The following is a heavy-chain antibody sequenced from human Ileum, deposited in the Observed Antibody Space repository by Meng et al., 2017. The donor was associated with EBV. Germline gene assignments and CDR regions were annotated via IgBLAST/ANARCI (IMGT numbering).Heavy chain of an antibody. CDR3: SRTFSSGWETGYFQH. CDR1: GYTFTDYA. CDR2: ISAYNGKT. J-gene: IGHJ1*01. V-gene: IGHV1-18*01. D-gene: IGHD6-19*01. Sequence: GPLVQSGAEGKKPGASVNVSCKASGYTFTDYAISWVRQAPGQGLEWMGWISAYNGKTNFAQTFQGRVTMTIDTSTSTAYMELESLASDDTAVYYCSRTFSSGWETGYFQHWGQGTLVTVSS.